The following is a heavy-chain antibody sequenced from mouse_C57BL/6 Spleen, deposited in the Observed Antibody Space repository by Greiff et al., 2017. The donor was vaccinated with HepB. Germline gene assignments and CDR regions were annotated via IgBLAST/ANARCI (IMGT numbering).Heavy chain of an antibody. CDR1: GYSITSGYY. Sequence: EVKLVESGPGLVKPSQSLSLTCSVTGYSITSGYYWNWIRQFPGNKLEWMGYISYDGSNNYNPSLKNRISITRDTSKNQFFLKLNSVTTEDTATYYCARDDMNYDYDVGYFDYWGQGTTLTVSS. V-gene: IGHV3-6*01. D-gene: IGHD2-4*01. J-gene: IGHJ2*01. CDR3: ARDDMNYDYDVGYFDY. CDR2: ISYDGSN.